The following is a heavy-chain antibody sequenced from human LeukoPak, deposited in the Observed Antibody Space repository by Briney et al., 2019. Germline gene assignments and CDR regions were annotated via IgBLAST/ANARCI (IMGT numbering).Heavy chain of an antibody. CDR2: ISSSSSYI. J-gene: IGHJ5*02. CDR1: GFTFSSYS. D-gene: IGHD1-26*01. Sequence: GSLRLSCAASGFTFSSYSMNWVRQAPGKGLEWASSISSSSSYIYYADSVKGRFTISRDNAKNSLYLQMNSLRAEDTAVYYCASDGRVGWFDPWGQGTLVTVSS. CDR3: ASDGRVGWFDP. V-gene: IGHV3-21*01.